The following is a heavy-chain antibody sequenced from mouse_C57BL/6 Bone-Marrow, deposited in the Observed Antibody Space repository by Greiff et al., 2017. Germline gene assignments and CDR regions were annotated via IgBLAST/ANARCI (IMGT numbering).Heavy chain of an antibody. CDR2: IRLKSDNYAT. CDR3: TKTTVGPN. V-gene: IGHV6-3*01. J-gene: IGHJ3*01. Sequence: EVKVEESGGGLVQPGGSMKLSCVASGFTFSNYWMNWVRQSPEKGLEWVAQIRLKSDNYATHYAESVKGRFTISRDDSKSSVYLQMNNLRAEDTGIYYCTKTTVGPNWGQGTLVTVSA. CDR1: GFTFSNYW. D-gene: IGHD1-1*01.